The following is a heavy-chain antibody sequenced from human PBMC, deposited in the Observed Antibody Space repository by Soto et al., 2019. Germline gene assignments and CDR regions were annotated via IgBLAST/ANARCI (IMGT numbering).Heavy chain of an antibody. Sequence: ASVKVSCKASGYTFTSYGISWVRQAPGQGLEWMGWISAYNGNTNYTQKLQGRVTMTTDTSTSTAYMELRSLRSDDTAVYYCASSMSLSLPYAFDIWGQGTMVTVSS. CDR1: GYTFTSYG. D-gene: IGHD3-16*02. CDR3: ASSMSLSLPYAFDI. J-gene: IGHJ3*02. V-gene: IGHV1-18*01. CDR2: ISAYNGNT.